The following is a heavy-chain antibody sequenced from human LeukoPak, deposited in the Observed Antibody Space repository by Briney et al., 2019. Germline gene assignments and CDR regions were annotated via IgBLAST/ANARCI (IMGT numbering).Heavy chain of an antibody. CDR1: GFTFSDYY. V-gene: IGHV3-11*04. Sequence: GGSLRLSCAASGFTFSDYYMSWIRQAPGRGLEWASYISNSGTTRYYADSVKGRFTISRDNAKNSLYLQMNSLRAEDTAVYYCARDQTGITVAATGWFDPWGQGTLVTVSS. D-gene: IGHD6-19*01. CDR2: ISNSGTTR. J-gene: IGHJ5*02. CDR3: ARDQTGITVAATGWFDP.